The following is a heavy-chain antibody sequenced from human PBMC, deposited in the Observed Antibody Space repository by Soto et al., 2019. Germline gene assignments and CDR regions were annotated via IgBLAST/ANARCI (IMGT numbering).Heavy chain of an antibody. Sequence: ASVKVSCKASGYTFTSYDMNWVRQATGQGLEWMGWMNANSGNTGYSQKFQARVTLTRNTSISTAYMELSSLRFEDTAVYYCARYFSSEDMDDWGQGTTVTVSS. CDR2: MNANSGNT. CDR3: ARYFSSEDMDD. CDR1: GYTFTSYD. J-gene: IGHJ6*02. V-gene: IGHV1-8*02.